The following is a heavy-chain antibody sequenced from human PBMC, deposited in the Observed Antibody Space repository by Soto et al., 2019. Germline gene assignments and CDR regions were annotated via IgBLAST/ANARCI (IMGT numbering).Heavy chain of an antibody. V-gene: IGHV4-30-4*01. D-gene: IGHD5-18*01. CDR1: GGSISSGDYY. J-gene: IGHJ6*02. Sequence: QVQLQESGPGLVKPSQTLSLTCTVSGGSISSGDYYWSWIRQPPGKGLEWIGYIYYSGSTYYNPSLKSRVTISVDTSKNQFSLKLSSVTAADTAVFYCASWGYSYGPYSYGMDVWGQGTTVTVSS. CDR2: IYYSGST. CDR3: ASWGYSYGPYSYGMDV.